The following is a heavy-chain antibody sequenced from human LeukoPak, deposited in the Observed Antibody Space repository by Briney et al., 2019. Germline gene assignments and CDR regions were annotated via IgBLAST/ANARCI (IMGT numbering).Heavy chain of an antibody. D-gene: IGHD6-19*01. CDR1: QFSVTTNY. V-gene: IGHV3-66*01. CDR3: ARGSDGWFAFDY. CDR2: IYSTGGK. J-gene: IGHJ4*02. Sequence: QPGGSLRLSCAASQFSVTTNYMSWVRQAPGKGLEWVSIIYSTGGKYYADSVKGRFTISRDNPKHTLNLQMNSLRAEDTAIYYCARGSDGWFAFDYWGQGILVTVSS.